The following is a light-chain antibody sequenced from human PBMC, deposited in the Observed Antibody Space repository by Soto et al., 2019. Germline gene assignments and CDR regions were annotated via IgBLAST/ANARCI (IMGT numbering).Light chain of an antibody. Sequence: EIVLTQSPDTLSLSPGERATLSCRASQSVSSALLAWYQQKPGQAPRLLIYRASTRATGIPDRFTGSGSGTDFTLTISRLEPEDFAVYYCSQYGSAPGTFGQGTKVEIK. CDR1: QSVSSAL. V-gene: IGKV3-20*01. J-gene: IGKJ1*01. CDR2: RAS. CDR3: SQYGSAPGT.